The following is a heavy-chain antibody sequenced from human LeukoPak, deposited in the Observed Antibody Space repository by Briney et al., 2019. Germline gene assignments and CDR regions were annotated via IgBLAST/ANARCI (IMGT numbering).Heavy chain of an antibody. V-gene: IGHV4-31*03. CDR2: IYYSGST. J-gene: IGHJ3*02. CDR3: ARIALEYCSGGSCYSGAFDI. CDR1: GGSISSGGYY. Sequence: SETLSLTCTVSGGSISSGGYYWSWIRQHPGKGLEWIGYIYYSGSTYYNPSLKNRVTISVDTSKNQFSLKLSSVTAADTAVYYCARIALEYCSGGSCYSGAFDIWGQGTMVTVSS. D-gene: IGHD2-15*01.